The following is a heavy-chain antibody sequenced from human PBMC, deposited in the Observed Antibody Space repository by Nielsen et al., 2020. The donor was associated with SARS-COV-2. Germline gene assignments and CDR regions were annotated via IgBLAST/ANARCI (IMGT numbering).Heavy chain of an antibody. V-gene: IGHV3-74*01. CDR1: GFTFSSYW. CDR3: AGPIFGY. Sequence: GESLKISCVASGFTFSSYWMHWVRQAPGKGLVWVSRINSDGSSTSYADSVKGRFTISRDNAKNTLYLQMNSLRAEDTAVYYCAGPIFGYWGQGTLVTVSS. CDR2: INSDGSST. J-gene: IGHJ4*02.